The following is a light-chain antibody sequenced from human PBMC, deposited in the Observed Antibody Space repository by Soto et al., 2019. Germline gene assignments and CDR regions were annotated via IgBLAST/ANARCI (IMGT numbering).Light chain of an antibody. CDR2: EVN. J-gene: IGLJ2*01. V-gene: IGLV2-8*01. Sequence: QSALTQPPSASGSPGQSVAISCTGTSSDVGGSNYVSWYQRHPGKAPKLMIFEVNKRPSGVPNRFSGSKSGNTASLTVSGLQAEDEADYYCISFAGINNPLVFGGGTKLTVL. CDR1: SSDVGGSNY. CDR3: ISFAGINNPLV.